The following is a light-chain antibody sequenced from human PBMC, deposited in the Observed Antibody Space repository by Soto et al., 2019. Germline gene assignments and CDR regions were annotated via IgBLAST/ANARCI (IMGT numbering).Light chain of an antibody. CDR2: STN. J-gene: IGLJ3*02. Sequence: QTVVTQEPSLTVSPGGTVTLTCASSTGAVTSSYYPNWFQQKPGQAPRALIYSTNNKHPWTPARLSGSLLGGKAALTLSGVRPEDEAEYYCLLYYGGAQPSWVFGGGTKLTVL. CDR3: LLYYGGAQPSWV. CDR1: TGAVTSSYY. V-gene: IGLV7-43*01.